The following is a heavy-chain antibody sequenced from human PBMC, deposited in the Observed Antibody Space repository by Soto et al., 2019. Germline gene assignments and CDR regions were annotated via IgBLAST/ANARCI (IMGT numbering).Heavy chain of an antibody. Sequence: QVQLVESGGGVVQPGRSLRLSCAASGFTFSSYAMHWVRQDPGKGLEWVAVISYDGSNKYYADSVKGRFTISRDNSKNTLYLQMNSLRAEDTAVYYCARVPIAAAAQGGAYFDYWGQGTLVTVSS. CDR3: ARVPIAAAAQGGAYFDY. CDR1: GFTFSSYA. CDR2: ISYDGSNK. V-gene: IGHV3-30-3*01. J-gene: IGHJ4*02. D-gene: IGHD6-13*01.